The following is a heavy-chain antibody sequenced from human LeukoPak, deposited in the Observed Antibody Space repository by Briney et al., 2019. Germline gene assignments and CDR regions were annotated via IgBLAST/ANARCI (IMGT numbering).Heavy chain of an antibody. V-gene: IGHV1-8*01. J-gene: IGHJ4*02. CDR3: ARAGRSMGVVSLDGY. Sequence: GASVKVSCKASGYTFTSYDINWVRQAPGQGLEWMGWMNPNSGSTGYAQKFQGRVTMTRNTSISTAYMELSSLRSEDTAVYYCARAGRSMGVVSLDGYWGQGTLVTVSS. CDR2: MNPNSGST. CDR1: GYTFTSYD. D-gene: IGHD4-23*01.